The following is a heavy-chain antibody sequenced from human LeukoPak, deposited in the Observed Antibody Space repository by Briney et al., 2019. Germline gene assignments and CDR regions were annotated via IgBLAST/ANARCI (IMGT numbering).Heavy chain of an antibody. CDR1: GGSVSSGNYY. Sequence: SETLSLTCTVSGGSVSSGNYYWSWIRQPPGKGLEWIGYVYYSGSTNYNPSLKSRVTISLDTSKNQFPLKLSSVTAADTAVYYCARDFGSWGQGTLVTVSS. J-gene: IGHJ4*02. D-gene: IGHD3-3*01. CDR3: ARDFGS. CDR2: VYYSGST. V-gene: IGHV4-61*01.